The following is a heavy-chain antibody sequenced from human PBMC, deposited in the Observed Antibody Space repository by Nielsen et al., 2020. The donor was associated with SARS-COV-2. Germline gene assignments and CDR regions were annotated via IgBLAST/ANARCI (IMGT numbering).Heavy chain of an antibody. D-gene: IGHD6-25*01. CDR1: GYTFTKYG. CDR2: ISGNSDSA. CDR3: ATGLGSGYYNY. V-gene: IGHV1-18*04. Sequence: ASVKVSCKATGYTFTKYGISWVRQAPGQGIEWMGWISGNSDSAKYVKKFLGRVIMTTDTSTSTAYVELVSLRSDDAAVYYCATGLGSGYYNYWGQGSLVTVSS. J-gene: IGHJ4*02.